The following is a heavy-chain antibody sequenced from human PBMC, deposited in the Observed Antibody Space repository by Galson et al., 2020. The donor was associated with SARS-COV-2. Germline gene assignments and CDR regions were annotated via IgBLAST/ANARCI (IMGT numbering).Heavy chain of an antibody. D-gene: IGHD2-21*01. CDR2: ISGSGVTT. J-gene: IGHJ4*02. CDR3: AKGFWPDCGDDCSNFDN. V-gene: IGHV3-23*01. CDR1: GFTFSIYA. Sequence: GGSLRLSCAASGFTFSIYAMNWVRQAPGKGLEWVSAISGSGVTTYYAKSVKGRFTISRDNSKNTLYLQMNSLRAEDTAVYYCAKGFWPDCGDDCSNFDNWGQGTLVTVSS.